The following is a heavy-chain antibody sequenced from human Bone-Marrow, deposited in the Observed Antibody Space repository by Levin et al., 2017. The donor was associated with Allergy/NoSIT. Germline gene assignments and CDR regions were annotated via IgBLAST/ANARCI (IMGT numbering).Heavy chain of an antibody. D-gene: IGHD3-10*01. J-gene: IGHJ4*02. CDR3: AQGANYGAGSYLFEY. CDR1: GFTFNTYA. V-gene: IGHV3-23*01. Sequence: GESLKISCVASGFTFNTYAMTWVRQAPGKGLEWVSAISGSGDRTYYAESVKGRFTISRDNSKNTLYLQMNSLRAEDTAVYYCAQGANYGAGSYLFEYWGQGTLVTVSS. CDR2: ISGSGDRT.